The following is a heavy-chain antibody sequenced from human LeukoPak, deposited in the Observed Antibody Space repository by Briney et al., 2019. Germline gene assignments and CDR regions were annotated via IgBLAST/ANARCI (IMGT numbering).Heavy chain of an antibody. J-gene: IGHJ5*02. CDR3: ARDPPPAYADTAMATT. CDR1: GFTFSSYS. V-gene: IGHV3-21*01. D-gene: IGHD5-18*01. Sequence: GGSLRLSCAASGFTFSSYSMNWVRQAPGKGLEWVSSISSSSSYIYYADSVKGRFTISRDNAKNSLYLQMNSLRAEDTAVYYCARDPPPAYADTAMATTWGQGTLVTVSS. CDR2: ISSSSSYI.